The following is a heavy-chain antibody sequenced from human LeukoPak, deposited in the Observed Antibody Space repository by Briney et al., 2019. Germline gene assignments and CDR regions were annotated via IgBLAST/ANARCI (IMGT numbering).Heavy chain of an antibody. V-gene: IGHV1-2*02. CDR1: GYTFTGYY. CDR2: INPNSGGT. CDR3: ARSLFRFLEWSYRSYHYYYMDV. J-gene: IGHJ6*03. D-gene: IGHD3-3*01. Sequence: ASVKVSCKASGYTFTGYYMHWVRPAPGQGLEWMGWINPNSGGTNYAQKFQGRVTMTRDTSISTAYMELSSLRSEDTAVYYCARSLFRFLEWSYRSYHYYYMDVWGKGTTVTVSS.